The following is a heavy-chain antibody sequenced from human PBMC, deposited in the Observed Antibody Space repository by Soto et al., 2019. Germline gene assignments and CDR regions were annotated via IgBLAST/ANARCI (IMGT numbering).Heavy chain of an antibody. CDR1: GGSISSGDYY. J-gene: IGHJ4*02. V-gene: IGHV4-30-4*01. CDR2: IYYSGST. Sequence: SETLSLTCTVSGGSISSGDYYWSWIRQPPGKGLEWIGYIYYSGSTYYNPSLKSRVTISVDTSKNQFSLKLSSVTAADTAVYYCARARNTNPLRLDYWGQGTLVTVSS. CDR3: ARARNTNPLRLDY. D-gene: IGHD2-8*01.